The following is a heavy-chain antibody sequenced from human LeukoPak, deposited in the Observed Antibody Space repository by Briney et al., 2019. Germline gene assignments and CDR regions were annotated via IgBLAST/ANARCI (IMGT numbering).Heavy chain of an antibody. CDR3: AKGHIVVVVAASYGMDV. Sequence: GGSLRLSCAASGFTFSSYAMSWVRQAPGKGLEWVSAISGSGGSTNYADSVKGRFTISRDNSKNTLYLQMNSLRAEDTAVYYCAKGHIVVVVAASYGMDVWGQGTTVTVSS. D-gene: IGHD2-15*01. CDR2: ISGSGGST. V-gene: IGHV3-23*01. CDR1: GFTFSSYA. J-gene: IGHJ6*02.